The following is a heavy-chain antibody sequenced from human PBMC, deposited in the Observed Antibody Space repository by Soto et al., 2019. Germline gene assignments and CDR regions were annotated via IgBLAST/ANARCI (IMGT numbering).Heavy chain of an antibody. Sequence: PSETLSLTCTVSGGSISSGDYYWSWIRQPPGKGLEWIGYIHYSGSTYYNPSLKSRVTISVDTSKNQFSLKLSSVTAADTAVYYCARGYCSRGSCYRWDWFDPWGQGTLVTVSS. CDR1: GGSISSGDYY. CDR2: IHYSGST. CDR3: ARGYCSRGSCYRWDWFDP. V-gene: IGHV4-30-4*01. J-gene: IGHJ5*02. D-gene: IGHD2-15*01.